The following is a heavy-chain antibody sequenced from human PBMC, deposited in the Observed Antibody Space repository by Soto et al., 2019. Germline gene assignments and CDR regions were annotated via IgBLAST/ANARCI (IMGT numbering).Heavy chain of an antibody. Sequence: QVPLVQSGADVKKPGASVKVSCKASGYTFTSYGVSWVRQAPGQGLEWMGWISAKNGDTNFAQKFRGRLTMTTDTSTSTVYMELSSLKPDDTAMYYCVREPPETPPDYWGQGTLVTVSS. CDR1: GYTFTSYG. CDR2: ISAKNGDT. J-gene: IGHJ4*02. CDR3: VREPPETPPDY. V-gene: IGHV1-18*01.